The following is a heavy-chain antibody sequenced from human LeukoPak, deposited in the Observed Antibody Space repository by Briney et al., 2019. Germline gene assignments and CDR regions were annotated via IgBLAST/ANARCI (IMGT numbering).Heavy chain of an antibody. D-gene: IGHD6-19*01. J-gene: IGHJ4*02. Sequence: SQTLSLTCTVSGGSISSGSYYWSWIRQPAGKGLEWIGRIYTSGSTNYNPSLKSRVTISVDTSKNQFSLKLSSVTAADTAVYYCARKSYSTDWWYFDYWGQGTLVTVSS. CDR2: IYTSGST. CDR3: ARKSYSTDWWYFDY. V-gene: IGHV4-61*02. CDR1: GGSISSGSYY.